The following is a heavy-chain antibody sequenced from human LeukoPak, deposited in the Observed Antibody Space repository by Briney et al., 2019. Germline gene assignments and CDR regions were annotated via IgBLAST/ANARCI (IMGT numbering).Heavy chain of an antibody. D-gene: IGHD3-10*01. CDR1: GFTFSSYS. V-gene: IGHV3-21*01. J-gene: IGHJ3*02. Sequence: GGSLRLSCAASGFTFSSYSMNWVRQAPGKGLEWVSSISSSSSYIYYADSVKGRFTISRDNAKNSLYLQMNSLRAEDTAVYYCARLRGGVSLITMVRGVISDAFDIWGQGTMVTVSS. CDR3: ARLRGGVSLITMVRGVISDAFDI. CDR2: ISSSSSYI.